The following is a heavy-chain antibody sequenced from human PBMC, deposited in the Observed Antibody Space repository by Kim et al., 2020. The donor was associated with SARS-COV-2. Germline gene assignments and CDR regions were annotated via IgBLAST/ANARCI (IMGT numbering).Heavy chain of an antibody. D-gene: IGHD3-10*01. V-gene: IGHV3-23*01. J-gene: IGHJ3*02. Sequence: GGSLRLSCAASGFTFSSYAMSWVRQAPGKGLEWVSGISGSGGSTYYADSVKGRFTISRDNSKNTLYMQMNSLRAEDTAVYYCAKDGHGSGSYYNSAFDIWGQGTMVTVSS. CDR2: ISGSGGST. CDR3: AKDGHGSGSYYNSAFDI. CDR1: GFTFSSYA.